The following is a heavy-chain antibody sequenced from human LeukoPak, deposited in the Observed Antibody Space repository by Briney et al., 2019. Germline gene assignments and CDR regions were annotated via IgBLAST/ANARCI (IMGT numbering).Heavy chain of an antibody. CDR2: IYKSGST. CDR3: ARHGAGVHGPVDC. V-gene: IGHV4-39*01. CDR1: GGSISSSSYY. D-gene: IGHD6-19*01. Sequence: SETLSLTCTVSGGSISSSSYYWGWIRQPPGKGLEWIGSIYKSGSTYYNPSLKSRVTIFVDTSKNQFYLNLNSVTAADTAVYYCARHGAGVHGPVDCWGQGALVTVSS. J-gene: IGHJ4*02.